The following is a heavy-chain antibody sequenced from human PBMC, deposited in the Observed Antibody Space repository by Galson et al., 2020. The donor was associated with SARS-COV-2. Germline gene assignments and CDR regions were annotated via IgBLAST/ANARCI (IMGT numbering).Heavy chain of an antibody. Sequence: GESLKISCAASGFTVSSSYISWVRQAPGKGLEWVSLIYPNYNRFYADSVKGRFTISRDNSRNTLFLQMNSLRAEDTAVYYCLKEGDTINQDYWGQGTLVTGSS. D-gene: IGHD3-10*01. CDR2: IYPNYNR. CDR1: GFTVSSSY. J-gene: IGHJ4*02. V-gene: IGHV3-53*01. CDR3: LKEGDTINQDY.